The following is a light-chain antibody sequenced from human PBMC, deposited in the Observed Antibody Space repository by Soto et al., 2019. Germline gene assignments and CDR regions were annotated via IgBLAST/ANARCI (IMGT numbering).Light chain of an antibody. CDR3: SSYTSSSTLYV. CDR1: NSDVGGYNY. J-gene: IGLJ1*01. Sequence: QSALTQPASVSGSPGQSITISCTGTNSDVGGYNYVSWYQQHPGKAPKLIIYEVSNRPSGVSSRFSGSKSGNTASLTISGLQAEDESDYYCSSYTSSSTLYVFGTGTKVTVL. CDR2: EVS. V-gene: IGLV2-14*01.